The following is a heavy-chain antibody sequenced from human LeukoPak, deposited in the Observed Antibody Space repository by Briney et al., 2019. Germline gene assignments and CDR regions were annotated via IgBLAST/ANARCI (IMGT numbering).Heavy chain of an antibody. Sequence: ASVKVSCKVSGYTLTELSMHWVRQAPGKGLEWMGGFDPEDGETIYAQKFQGRVTMTEDTSTDTAYMELSSLRSEDTAVYYCATAFMITFGGVIVDGAFDIWGQGTMVTVSS. V-gene: IGHV1-24*01. CDR1: GYTLTELS. J-gene: IGHJ3*02. CDR3: ATAFMITFGGVIVDGAFDI. CDR2: FDPEDGET. D-gene: IGHD3-16*02.